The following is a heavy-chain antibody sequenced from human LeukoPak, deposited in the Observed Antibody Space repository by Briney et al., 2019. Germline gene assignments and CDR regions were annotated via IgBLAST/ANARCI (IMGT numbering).Heavy chain of an antibody. Sequence: GGSLRLSCAASGFTFSSYGMHWVRQAPGKGLEWVAVISYDGSNKYYADSVKGRFTISRDNSKNTLYLQMNSLRAEDTAVYYCAKVSIAAADDYWGQGTLVIVSS. J-gene: IGHJ4*02. CDR1: GFTFSSYG. V-gene: IGHV3-30*18. CDR2: ISYDGSNK. D-gene: IGHD6-13*01. CDR3: AKVSIAAADDY.